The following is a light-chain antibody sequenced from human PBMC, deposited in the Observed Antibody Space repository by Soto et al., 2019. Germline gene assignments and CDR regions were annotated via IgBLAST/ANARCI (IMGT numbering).Light chain of an antibody. V-gene: IGLV2-14*01. J-gene: IGLJ1*01. Sequence: SALTQPASVSGSPGQSITISCTGTSSDVGGYNYVSWYQQYPGKAPKLMIYDVSYRPSGVSNRLSGSRSGNTASLTISGLQAADEADYYCSSYTSSSTLVFGTGTKVTVL. CDR1: SSDVGGYNY. CDR2: DVS. CDR3: SSYTSSSTLV.